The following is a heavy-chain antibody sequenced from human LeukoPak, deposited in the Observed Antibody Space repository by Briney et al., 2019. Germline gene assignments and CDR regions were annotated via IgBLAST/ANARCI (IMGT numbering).Heavy chain of an antibody. CDR2: ISSSSSYI. J-gene: IGHJ4*02. D-gene: IGHD6-19*01. V-gene: IGHV3-21*01. CDR1: GFTFSSYS. Sequence: GGSLRLSCAASGFTFSSYSMTWVRQAPGKGLEWVSSISSSSSYIYYADSVKGRFTISRDNAKNSLYLQMNSLRAEDTAVYYCARDGTREYSSGWYYFDYWGQGTLVTVSS. CDR3: ARDGTREYSSGWYYFDY.